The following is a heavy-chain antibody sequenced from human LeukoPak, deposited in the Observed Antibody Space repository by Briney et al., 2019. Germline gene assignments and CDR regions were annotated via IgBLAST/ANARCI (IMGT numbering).Heavy chain of an antibody. CDR2: MNPNSGNT. V-gene: IGHV1-8*01. D-gene: IGHD2-2*01. J-gene: IGHJ3*02. CDR1: GYTFTSYD. CDR3: AREIPDIVVVPAARCAFDI. Sequence: ASVKVSCKASGYTFTSYDINWVRQATGQGLEWMGWMNPNSGNTGYAQKFQGRVTMTRNTSISTAYMELSSLRSEDTAVYYCAREIPDIVVVPAARCAFDIWGQGTMVTVSS.